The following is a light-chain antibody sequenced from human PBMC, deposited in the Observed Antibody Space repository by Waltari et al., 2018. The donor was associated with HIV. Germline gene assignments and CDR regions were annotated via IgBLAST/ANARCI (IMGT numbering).Light chain of an antibody. J-gene: IGKJ1*01. CDR2: AAS. V-gene: IGKV3-15*01. CDR3: QQYDNWPPR. CDR1: QHVRNQ. Sequence: IVMTQSLVPLSMSLRERATFLCRASQHVRNQLAWYQQKIGQAPMLLIYAASTRATGIPARFSGSGSGTDFTLTINSLQPEDFALYYCQQYDNWPPRFGQGTKV.